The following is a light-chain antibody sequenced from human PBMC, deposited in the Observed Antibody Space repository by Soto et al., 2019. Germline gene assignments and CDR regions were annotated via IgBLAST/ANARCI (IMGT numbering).Light chain of an antibody. CDR2: TAS. CDR1: QGISNS. V-gene: IGKV1-27*01. CDR3: QKDNSAPLT. Sequence: DIQMTQSPSSLSASVGDRVTITCRASQGISNSLAWYQQKPGKVPKLLIYTASTLQSGVPSRFSGRGFGTDFTLTITSLQPEDVATYYGQKDNSAPLTFGGGTKVEIK. J-gene: IGKJ4*01.